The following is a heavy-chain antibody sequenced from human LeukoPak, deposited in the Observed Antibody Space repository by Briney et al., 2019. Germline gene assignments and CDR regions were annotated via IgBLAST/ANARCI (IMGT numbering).Heavy chain of an antibody. D-gene: IGHD2-2*01. Sequence: GAAVNVSCKASGGTFSSYAISWVRQAPGQGVEWMGGIIPIFGTANYAQKFQGRVTITADESTSTAYMELNSLRSEDTAVYYCAREGTRYCSSTSSLTWFDPWGQGTLVTVSS. J-gene: IGHJ5*02. V-gene: IGHV1-69*01. CDR3: AREGTRYCSSTSSLTWFDP. CDR1: GGTFSSYA. CDR2: IIPIFGTA.